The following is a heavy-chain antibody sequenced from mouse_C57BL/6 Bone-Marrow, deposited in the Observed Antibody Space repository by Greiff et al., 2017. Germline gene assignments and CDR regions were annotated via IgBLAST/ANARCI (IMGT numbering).Heavy chain of an antibody. V-gene: IGHV1-64*01. CDR2: IHPNSGST. Sequence: QVQLQQPGAELVKPGASVKLSCKASGYTFTSYWMHWVKQRPGQGLEWIGMIHPNSGSTNYNEKFKSKATLTVDKSSSTAYMQLSSLTSEDSAVYYCARSDDYGGGFAYWGQGTLVTVSA. CDR3: ARSDDYGGGFAY. D-gene: IGHD2-4*01. J-gene: IGHJ3*01. CDR1: GYTFTSYW.